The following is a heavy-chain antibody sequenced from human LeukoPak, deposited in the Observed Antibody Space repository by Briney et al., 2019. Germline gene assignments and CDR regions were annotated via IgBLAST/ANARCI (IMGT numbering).Heavy chain of an antibody. V-gene: IGHV1-8*01. CDR2: MNPNSGNT. CDR1: GYTFTSYD. Sequence: GASVKVSCKASGYTFTSYDINWVRQATGQGLEWMGWMNPNSGNTGYAQKFQGRVTMTSNTSISTAYMELSSLRSEDTAMYYCARAYYGSESYYTFDYWGQGTLVTVSS. CDR3: ARAYYGSESYYTFDY. D-gene: IGHD3-10*01. J-gene: IGHJ4*02.